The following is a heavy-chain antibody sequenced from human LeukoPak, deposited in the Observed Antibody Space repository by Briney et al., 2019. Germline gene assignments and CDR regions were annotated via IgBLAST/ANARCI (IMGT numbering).Heavy chain of an antibody. V-gene: IGHV3-66*01. D-gene: IGHD3-22*01. CDR2: IYSGGST. CDR3: AREKNHYDSSDPKYCFDS. CDR1: GFAVSSNY. Sequence: PGGSLRLSCAASGFAVSSNYMSWVRQAPGKGLEWVSVIYSGGSTYYADSVKGRFTISRDNSKNTLYLQMNSLRAEDTAVYYCAREKNHYDSSDPKYCFDSWGQGTLVTVSS. J-gene: IGHJ4*02.